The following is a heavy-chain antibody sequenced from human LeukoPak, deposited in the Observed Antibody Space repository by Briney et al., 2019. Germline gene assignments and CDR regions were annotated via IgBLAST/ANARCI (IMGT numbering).Heavy chain of an antibody. Sequence: SETLSLTCSVSGGSMTVSGDSMTTDYWNWIRQPPGKGLEWIGYIFYNGGTNYNPSFKSRVTISVDTSKNQFSLKLISVTAADTAVYYCVREYSSSYYFDYWGQGTLVTVSS. CDR3: VREYSSSYYFDY. V-gene: IGHV4-61*01. CDR1: GGSMTVSGDSMTTDY. CDR2: IFYNGGT. J-gene: IGHJ4*02. D-gene: IGHD6-6*01.